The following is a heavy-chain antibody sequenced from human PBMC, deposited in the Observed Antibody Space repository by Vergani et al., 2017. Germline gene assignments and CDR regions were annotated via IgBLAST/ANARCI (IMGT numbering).Heavy chain of an antibody. CDR1: GFTVSSNY. CDR2: IYSGGST. CDR3: ARDFRTVYGSGQYYYYYYGMDV. Sequence: EVQLVESGGGLIQPGGSLRLSCAASGFTVSSNYMSWVRQAPGKGLEWVSVIYSGGSTYYADPVKGRFTISRDNSKNTLYLQMNSLRAEDTAVYYCARDFRTVYGSGQYYYYYYGMDVWGQGTTVTVSS. V-gene: IGHV3-53*01. D-gene: IGHD3-10*01. J-gene: IGHJ6*02.